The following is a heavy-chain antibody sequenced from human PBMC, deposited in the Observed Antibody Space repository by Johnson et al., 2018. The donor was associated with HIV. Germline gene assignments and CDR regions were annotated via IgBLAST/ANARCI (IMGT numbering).Heavy chain of an antibody. D-gene: IGHD1-7*01. CDR3: AREAGTTRSGFDV. CDR2: ISWNSGTI. J-gene: IGHJ3*01. Sequence: VQLLESGGGLVQPGRSLRVSCAASGFTFDDYAMHWVRQAPGKGLEWVSGISWNSGTIDYTDSVKGRFTISRDNSKNTLYLQMNRLRAGDTAVYYCAREAGTTRSGFDVWGQGTVVTVSS. CDR1: GFTFDDYA. V-gene: IGHV3-9*01.